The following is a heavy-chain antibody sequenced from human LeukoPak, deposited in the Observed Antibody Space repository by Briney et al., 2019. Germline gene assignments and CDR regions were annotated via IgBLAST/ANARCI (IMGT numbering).Heavy chain of an antibody. CDR1: GGSLSGSY. CDR3: ARGSSLYDY. CDR2: VFYTGSF. J-gene: IGHJ4*02. V-gene: IGHV4-59*01. Sequence: SETLSFTCAVSGGSLSGSYWSWIRQFPGKGLEWIGFVFYTGSFNYNPSLKSRVRISVDTSRNQFSLKLSSVTAADTAVYYCARGSSLYDYWGQGTLVTVSS. D-gene: IGHD6-13*01.